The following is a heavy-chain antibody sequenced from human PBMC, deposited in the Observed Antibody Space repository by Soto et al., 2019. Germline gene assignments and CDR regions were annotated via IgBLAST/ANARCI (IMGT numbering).Heavy chain of an antibody. D-gene: IGHD3-9*01. V-gene: IGHV1-46*04. CDR2: INPNGGST. J-gene: IGHJ4*02. CDR3: ARGLGLGDY. CDR1: GYTFTSYY. Sequence: QVQLVQSGAEVKKPGASVKLSCKASGYTFTSYYIHWVRQAPGQGLEWIGIINPNGGSTNYAYTLQGRPTVTRDTSTATGYMELGALTSEDTAVYYCARGLGLGDYWGQGTLVTVSS.